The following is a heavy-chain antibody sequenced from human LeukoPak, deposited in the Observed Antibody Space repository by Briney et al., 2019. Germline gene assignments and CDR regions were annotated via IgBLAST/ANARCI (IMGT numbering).Heavy chain of an antibody. CDR3: ARVDDRGHYYDSSGPRKLFDY. Sequence: ASVKVSCKASGYTFTSYYMHWVRQAPGQGLEWMGVINPSGGTTNYAQKFQGRITMTRDTSTSTVYMELSSLRSDDTAVYYCARVDDRGHYYDSSGPRKLFDYWGQGTLVTVSS. CDR1: GYTFTSYY. J-gene: IGHJ4*02. D-gene: IGHD3-22*01. CDR2: INPSGGTT. V-gene: IGHV1-46*01.